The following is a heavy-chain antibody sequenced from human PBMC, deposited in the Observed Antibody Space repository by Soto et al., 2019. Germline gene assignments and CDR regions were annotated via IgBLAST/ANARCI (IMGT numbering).Heavy chain of an antibody. CDR1: GGSISSYC. CDR2: ICNSGGT. CDR3: ARGVGRYGSNLDY. V-gene: IGHV4-59*01. D-gene: IGHD1-26*01. J-gene: IGHJ4*02. Sequence: QVQLQESGPGLVKPSETLSLTCTVSGGSISSYCWSLVRQPPGEGLEWIANICNSGGTNYNPSLKRRVVVSVDASRNQFSLKLSSGTAVDSAVYYCARGVGRYGSNLDYWGRGNLVNVPS.